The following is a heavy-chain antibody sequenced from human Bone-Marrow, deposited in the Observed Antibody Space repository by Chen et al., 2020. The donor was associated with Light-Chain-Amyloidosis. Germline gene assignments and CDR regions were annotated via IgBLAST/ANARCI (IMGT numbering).Heavy chain of an antibody. CDR3: AGHYYDSNAYYTFDY. CDR2: IYHSGST. CDR1: GGSFTSYH. J-gene: IGHJ4*02. V-gene: IGHV4-59*01. D-gene: IGHD3-22*01. Sequence: QVQLQESGPGLVKPSETLSLTCSVSGGSFTSYHWSWIRPPPGKGLEGIGYIYHSGSTNYNPSLKSRVTISIEKSKNQFSLNLRSVTAADTAVYYCAGHYYDSNAYYTFDYWGQGALVTVSS.